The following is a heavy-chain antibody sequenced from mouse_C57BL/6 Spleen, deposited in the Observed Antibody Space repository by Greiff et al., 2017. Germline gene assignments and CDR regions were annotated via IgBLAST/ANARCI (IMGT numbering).Heavy chain of an antibody. CDR3: DRREGGDAMGY. V-gene: IGHV2-2*01. CDR1: GFSLTSYG. CDR2: IWSGGST. J-gene: IGHJ4*01. Sequence: VKLQQSGPGLVQPSQSLSITCTVSGFSLTSYGVHWVRQSPGKGLEWLGVIWSGGSTDYNAAFISRMSISKHNSKRQVFFKMKRLQADETAIYYCDRREGGDAMGYWGQGTSVTASS. D-gene: IGHD1-1*02.